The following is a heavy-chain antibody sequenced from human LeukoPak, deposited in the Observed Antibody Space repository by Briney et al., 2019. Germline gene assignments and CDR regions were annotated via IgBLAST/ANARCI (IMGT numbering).Heavy chain of an antibody. CDR1: GDSVSSNSAA. CDR3: ARDLRVAGTSRYRVRYMDV. V-gene: IGHV6-1*01. Sequence: SQTLSLTCAISGDSVSSNSAAWNWIRQSPSRGLEWLGRTYYRSKWYNDYAVSVKSRITINPDTSKNQFSLQLNSVTPEDTAVYYCARDLRVAGTSRYRVRYMDVWDKGTTVTVSS. CDR2: TYYRSKWYN. D-gene: IGHD6-19*01. J-gene: IGHJ6*03.